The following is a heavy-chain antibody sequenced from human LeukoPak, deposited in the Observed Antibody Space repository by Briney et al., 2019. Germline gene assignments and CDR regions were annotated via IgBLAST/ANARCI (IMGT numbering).Heavy chain of an antibody. J-gene: IGHJ1*01. D-gene: IGHD3-22*01. CDR3: ARWDDSSAYPRGEYFQH. CDR2: IYHSGST. V-gene: IGHV4-30-2*01. Sequence: NASETLSLTCTVSGGSISSGGYYWSWIRQPPGKGLEWIGYIYHSGSTYYNPSLKSRVTISVDRSKNQFSLKLSSVTAADTAVYYCARWDDSSAYPRGEYFQHWGQGTLVTVSS. CDR1: GGSISSGGYY.